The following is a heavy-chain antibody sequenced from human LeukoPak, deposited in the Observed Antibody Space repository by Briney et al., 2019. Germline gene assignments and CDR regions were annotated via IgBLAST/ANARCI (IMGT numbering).Heavy chain of an antibody. V-gene: IGHV3-53*01. CDR1: GFTFSSYW. CDR2: IYSGGST. CDR3: ASMTPYWYGMDV. D-gene: IGHD2-8*02. Sequence: PGGSLRLSCAASGFTFSSYWMSWVRQAPGKGLEWVSVIYSGGSTYYADSVKGRFTISRDNSKNTLYLQMNSLRAEDTAVYYCASMTPYWYGMDVWGQGTTVTVSS. J-gene: IGHJ6*02.